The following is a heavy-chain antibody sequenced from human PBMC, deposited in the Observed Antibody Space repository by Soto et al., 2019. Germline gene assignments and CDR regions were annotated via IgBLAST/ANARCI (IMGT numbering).Heavy chain of an antibody. D-gene: IGHD1-26*01. Sequence: QVQLVQSGAEVKKPGSSVKVSCKASGGTFSSYTISWVRQAPGQGLEWMGRIIPILGIANYAQKFEGRVTITADKPPSTAYMELGSLRSEDTAVYDCARDRATVGGYGMDVWGQGTTVTVSS. CDR1: GGTFSSYT. CDR3: ARDRATVGGYGMDV. CDR2: IIPILGIA. V-gene: IGHV1-69*08. J-gene: IGHJ6*02.